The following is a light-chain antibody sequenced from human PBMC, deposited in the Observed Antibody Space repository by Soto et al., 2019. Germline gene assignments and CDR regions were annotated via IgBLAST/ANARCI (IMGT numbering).Light chain of an antibody. J-gene: IGKJ3*01. CDR2: DAS. CDR3: QQYNSYSPT. CDR1: QSISSW. Sequence: DIQMTQSPSTLSASVGDRVTITCRASQSISSWLAWYQQKPGKAPKLLIYDASSLESGVPSRFSGSGSGTEFTLTISSLRPDDFATYYCQQYNSYSPTFGPGTKVDIK. V-gene: IGKV1-5*01.